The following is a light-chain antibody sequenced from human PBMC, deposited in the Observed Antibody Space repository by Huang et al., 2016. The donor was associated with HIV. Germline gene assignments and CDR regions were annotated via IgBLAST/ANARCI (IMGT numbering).Light chain of an antibody. CDR3: QQYESWPPLT. CDR2: ATS. CDR1: QSGRDK. J-gene: IGKJ4*01. Sequence: EIVMTQSPDTLSVSPGERATLSCRASQSGRDKLAWYQQKPGQAPRRLLHATSTRAAGVPARFSGSGSGTEFTLTISSLQSEDCGVYYCQQYESWPPLTFGGGTKVEIK. V-gene: IGKV3-15*01.